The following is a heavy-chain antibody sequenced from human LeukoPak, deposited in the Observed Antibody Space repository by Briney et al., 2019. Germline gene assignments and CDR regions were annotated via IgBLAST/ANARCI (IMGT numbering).Heavy chain of an antibody. D-gene: IGHD6-13*01. CDR2: MNYDGSEK. Sequence: GGSLRLSCAASGFTFSSYWMSWVRQAPGKGLEWVANMNYDGSEKDYVDSVKGRFTISRDNSRNTVYLEMNSLRAEDTAIYYCAKVSWANYFDYWGQGTLVTVSS. V-gene: IGHV3-7*03. CDR1: GFTFSSYW. J-gene: IGHJ4*02. CDR3: AKVSWANYFDY.